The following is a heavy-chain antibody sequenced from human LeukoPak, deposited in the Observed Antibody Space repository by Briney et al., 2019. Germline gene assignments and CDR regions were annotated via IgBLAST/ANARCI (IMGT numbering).Heavy chain of an antibody. D-gene: IGHD6-13*01. V-gene: IGHV5-51*01. CDR2: IFPGDSDT. Sequence: GESLQISCKGSGSNFNFWIAWVRQMPGKGLEWMGFIFPGDSDTRYSPSFQGQVTISVDKSINTAYLQWNSLKASDTAMYFCARLAKGSSNEAFYFDYWGQGTLVTVSS. CDR1: GSNFNFW. CDR3: ARLAKGSSNEAFYFDY. J-gene: IGHJ4*02.